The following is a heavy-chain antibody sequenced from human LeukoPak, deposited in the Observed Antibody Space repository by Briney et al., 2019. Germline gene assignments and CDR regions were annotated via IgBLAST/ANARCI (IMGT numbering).Heavy chain of an antibody. CDR3: ARDSLYCSGGSCYDNPDY. CDR1: GGTFSSYA. D-gene: IGHD2-15*01. J-gene: IGHJ4*02. Sequence: GASVKVSCKASGGTFSSYAISWVRQAPGQGLEWMGRIIPILGIANYAQKLQGRVTMTTDTSTSTAYMELRSLRSDDTAVYYCARDSLYCSGGSCYDNPDYWGQGTLVTVSS. V-gene: IGHV1-69*04. CDR2: IIPILGIA.